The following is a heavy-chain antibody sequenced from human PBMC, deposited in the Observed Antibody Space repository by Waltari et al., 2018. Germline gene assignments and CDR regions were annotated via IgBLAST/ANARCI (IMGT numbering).Heavy chain of an antibody. D-gene: IGHD6-6*01. J-gene: IGHJ4*02. V-gene: IGHV1-69*08. CDR3: ARQAARFDY. Sequence: QVQLVQSGAEVKRPGVSVRVSCRTSKVMFSNYAFSWVRQAPGQGLEWMGRIIPVLDTANYAQKLQGRGTMTTDTSTSTAYMELRSLRSDDTAVYYCARQAARFDYWGQGTLVTVSS. CDR2: IIPVLDTA. CDR1: KVMFSNYA.